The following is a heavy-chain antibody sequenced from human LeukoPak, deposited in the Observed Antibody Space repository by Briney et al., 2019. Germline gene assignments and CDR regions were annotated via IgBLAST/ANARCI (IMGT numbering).Heavy chain of an antibody. Sequence: PSETLSLTCTVSGGSLSISSYYWGWIRQPPGKRLEWIGFIYNSATTYYNPSLKSRVTISVDTSKNQFSLKLTSETAADTAVYYCASFGNYFVRYLDYWGQGTLVTVSS. V-gene: IGHV4-39*01. CDR2: IYNSATT. J-gene: IGHJ4*02. D-gene: IGHD1-26*01. CDR3: ASFGNYFVRYLDY. CDR1: GGSLSISSYY.